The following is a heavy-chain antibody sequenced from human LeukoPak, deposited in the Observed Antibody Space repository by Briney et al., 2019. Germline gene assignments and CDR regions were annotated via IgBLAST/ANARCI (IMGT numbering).Heavy chain of an antibody. J-gene: IGHJ4*02. D-gene: IGHD3-16*01. Sequence: GGSLRLSCVASGFTFTTYWMHWVRQAPGKGLVWVSRINGDGSNSNYADSVKGRFTISRDNARNTLYLQMNGLRAEDTALYYCARTSPTSHFDFWGQGALVTVSS. CDR3: ARTSPTSHFDF. CDR2: INGDGSNS. V-gene: IGHV3-74*01. CDR1: GFTFTTYW.